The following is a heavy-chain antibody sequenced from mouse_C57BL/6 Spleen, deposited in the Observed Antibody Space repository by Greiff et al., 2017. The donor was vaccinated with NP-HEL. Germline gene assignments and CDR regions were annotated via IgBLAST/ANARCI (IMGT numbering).Heavy chain of an antibody. V-gene: IGHV5-9*01. CDR2: ISGGGGNT. CDR3: ARHVIWEEGFDY. D-gene: IGHD4-1*01. J-gene: IGHJ2*01. CDR1: GFTFSSYT. Sequence: EVKLVESGGGLVKPGGSLKLSCAASGFTFSSYTMSWVRQTPEKRLEWVATISGGGGNTYYPDSVKGRFTISRDNAKNTLYLQMSSLRSEDTALYYCARHVIWEEGFDYWGQGTTLTVSS.